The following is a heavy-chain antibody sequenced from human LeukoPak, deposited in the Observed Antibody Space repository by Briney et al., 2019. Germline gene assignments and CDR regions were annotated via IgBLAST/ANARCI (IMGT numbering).Heavy chain of an antibody. D-gene: IGHD6-13*01. V-gene: IGHV4-59*01. CDR2: IYYSGST. CDR1: GGSISSYY. J-gene: IGHJ4*02. Sequence: PSETLSLTCTGSGGSISSYYWSWIPQPPGKGLEWIGYIYYSGSTNYNHSLKSRATISVTTSKNQFSLRLRSVTAADTAVYFCARAPEIAAAHDYWGQGTLVTVFS. CDR3: ARAPEIAAAHDY.